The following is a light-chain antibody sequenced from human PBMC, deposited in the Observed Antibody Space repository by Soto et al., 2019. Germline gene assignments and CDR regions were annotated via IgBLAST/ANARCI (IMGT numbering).Light chain of an antibody. J-gene: IGKJ1*01. V-gene: IGKV1-5*01. Sequence: DIQMTQSPSTLSASVGDRVTITCRASQSSSSWLAWYQQKPGKAPKLRIYDASSLESGVPSRFSGSGSGTEFPLTISSLQPDDFATYYCQQYNSYSPWTFGQGTKVEIK. CDR3: QQYNSYSPWT. CDR1: QSSSSW. CDR2: DAS.